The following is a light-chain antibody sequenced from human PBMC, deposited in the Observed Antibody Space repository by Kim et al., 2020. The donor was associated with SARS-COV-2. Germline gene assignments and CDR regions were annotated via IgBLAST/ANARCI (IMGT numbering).Light chain of an antibody. CDR2: QAS. CDR1: QSIITW. J-gene: IGKJ2*01. Sequence: LSASIGDRVTITCQASQSIITWLGWYQQKPGTAPHHLIYQASTLESGVPSRFSGSGFGTEFTLTINSLQADDFAPYYCQQYHRYSTFGQGTKLEIK. V-gene: IGKV1-5*03. CDR3: QQYHRYST.